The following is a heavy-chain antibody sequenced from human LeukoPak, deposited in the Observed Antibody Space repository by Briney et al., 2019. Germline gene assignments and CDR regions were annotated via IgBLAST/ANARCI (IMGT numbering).Heavy chain of an antibody. Sequence: GGSLRLPCAASGFTFSSYSMNWVRQAPGKGLEWVSSISSSSSYIYYADSVKGRFTISRDNAKNSLYLQMNSLRAEDTAVYYCAREGPPEYYFDYWGQGTLVTVSS. J-gene: IGHJ4*02. CDR2: ISSSSSYI. CDR3: AREGPPEYYFDY. CDR1: GFTFSSYS. V-gene: IGHV3-21*01.